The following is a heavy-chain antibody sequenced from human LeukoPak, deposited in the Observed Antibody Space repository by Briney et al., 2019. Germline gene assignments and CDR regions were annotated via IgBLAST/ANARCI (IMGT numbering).Heavy chain of an antibody. J-gene: IGHJ4*02. V-gene: IGHV1-2*02. CDR2: MNPTSGGT. CDR3: APRRVAADKGFDY. CDR1: GYTFTDYY. Sequence: GASVKVSCKASGYTFTDYYMHWMRQAPGQGPGWMGWMNPTSGGTNYAQKFQGRVTMTRDTSITTAYMELSSLRSDDTAVYYCAPRRVAADKGFDYWGQGTLVTVSS. D-gene: IGHD6-19*01.